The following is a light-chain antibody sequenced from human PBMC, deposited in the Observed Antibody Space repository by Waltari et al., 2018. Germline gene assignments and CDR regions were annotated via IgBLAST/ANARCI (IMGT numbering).Light chain of an antibody. Sequence: DIVMTQSPDSLAVSLGERATVNCKSSQSVLFSSENKNYLAWYQQKQGPRPKVLSYWASTRESGVPDPFSGSGSGTDFALTISSLQAEDVAVYYCQQYYSNEVTFGGGTKVEIK. CDR3: QQYYSNEVT. CDR2: WAS. V-gene: IGKV4-1*01. CDR1: QSVLFSSENKNY. J-gene: IGKJ4*01.